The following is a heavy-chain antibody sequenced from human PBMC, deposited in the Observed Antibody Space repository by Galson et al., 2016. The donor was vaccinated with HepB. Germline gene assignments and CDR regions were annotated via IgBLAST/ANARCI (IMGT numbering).Heavy chain of an antibody. D-gene: IGHD3-3*01. J-gene: IGHJ6*02. CDR2: TYYRLKWNN. Sequence: CAISGDSVSSSRAAWNWIRQSPSRGLEWLGRTYYRLKWNNDYAVSVKSRIIINPDTSKNQSSLQLKSVTPEDTAVYYCARAVEYYTFWSRLYGMDVWGQGTTVIVSS. CDR3: ARAVEYYTFWSRLYGMDV. V-gene: IGHV6-1*01. CDR1: GDSVSSSRAA.